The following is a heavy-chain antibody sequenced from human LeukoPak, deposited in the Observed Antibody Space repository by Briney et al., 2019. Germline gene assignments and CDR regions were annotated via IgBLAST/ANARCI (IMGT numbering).Heavy chain of an antibody. J-gene: IGHJ4*02. Sequence: SETLSLTCTVSGDSINTYYWSWIRQPPGRGLEWIGYIHSIENTGSNPSLKSRATLSVDTSKSQFSLKLSSVTAADTAVYYCARHVRGYELPWGQGTLVTVSS. V-gene: IGHV4-59*08. CDR1: GDSINTYY. D-gene: IGHD5-12*01. CDR3: ARHVRGYELP. CDR2: IHSIENT.